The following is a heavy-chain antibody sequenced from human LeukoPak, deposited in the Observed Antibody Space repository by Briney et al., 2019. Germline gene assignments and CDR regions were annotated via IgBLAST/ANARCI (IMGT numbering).Heavy chain of an antibody. CDR2: IYYSGST. V-gene: IGHV4-39*01. Sequence: SETLSLTCTVSGGSISSSSYYWGWIRQPPGKGLEWIGSIYYSGSTYYNPSLKSRVTISVDTSKNQFSLKLSSVTAADTAVYYCARHPLWLRYMDVWGKGTTVTVSS. D-gene: IGHD3-10*01. CDR3: ARHPLWLRYMDV. CDR1: GGSISSSSYY. J-gene: IGHJ6*03.